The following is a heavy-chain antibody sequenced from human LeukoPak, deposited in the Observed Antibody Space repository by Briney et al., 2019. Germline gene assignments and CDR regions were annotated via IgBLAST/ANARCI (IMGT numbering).Heavy chain of an antibody. J-gene: IGHJ6*02. CDR3: AKDVLNYYYGSGSYYGAGLMDV. CDR2: ISGDGGST. Sequence: GGSLRLSCAASGFTFDDYAMQWVRQAPGKGLEWVSLISGDGGSTYYADSVKGRFTISRDNSKNSLYLQMNSLRTEDTALYYCAKDVLNYYYGSGSYYGAGLMDVWGQGTTVTVSS. CDR1: GFTFDDYA. V-gene: IGHV3-43*02. D-gene: IGHD3-10*01.